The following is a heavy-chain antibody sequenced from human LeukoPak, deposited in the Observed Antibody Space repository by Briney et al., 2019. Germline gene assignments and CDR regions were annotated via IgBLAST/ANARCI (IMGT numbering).Heavy chain of an antibody. CDR1: GFTFSSYW. CDR2: INSDGSST. CDR3: VREGRSWRAFDI. V-gene: IGHV3-74*01. Sequence: EPGGSLRLSCAASGFTFSSYWMHWVRQAPGKGLVWVSRINSDGSSTSYADSVKGRFTISRDNAKNTLYLQMNSLRAEDTAVYYCVREGRSWRAFDIWGQGTVVTVSS. D-gene: IGHD3-10*01. J-gene: IGHJ3*02.